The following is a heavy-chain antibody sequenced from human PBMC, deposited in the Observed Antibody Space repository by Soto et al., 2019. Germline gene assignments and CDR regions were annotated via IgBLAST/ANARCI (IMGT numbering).Heavy chain of an antibody. CDR1: GYTFTSYG. Sequence: ASVKVSCKASGYTFTSYGISWVRQAPGQGLEWMGWISAYNGNTNYAQKLQGRVTMTTDTSTSTAYMELRSLRSDDTAVYYCARDKYYYGPGGKFSFWGRGPLVTVSS. J-gene: IGHJ4*02. CDR2: ISAYNGNT. D-gene: IGHD3-10*01. V-gene: IGHV1-18*01. CDR3: ARDKYYYGPGGKFSF.